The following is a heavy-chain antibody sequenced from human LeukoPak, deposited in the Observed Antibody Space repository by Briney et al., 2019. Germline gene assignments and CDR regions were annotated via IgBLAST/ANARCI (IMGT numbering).Heavy chain of an antibody. CDR2: IYYSGST. Sequence: ASETLSLTCTVSGGSISSYYWNWIRQPPGKGLEWIGYIYYSGSTNYNPSLKSRVTISVDTSKNQFSLKLSSVTAADTAVYYCASFWSGYAQGPRYYYMDVWGKGTTVTVSS. D-gene: IGHD3-3*01. CDR3: ASFWSGYAQGPRYYYMDV. CDR1: GGSISSYY. V-gene: IGHV4-59*01. J-gene: IGHJ6*03.